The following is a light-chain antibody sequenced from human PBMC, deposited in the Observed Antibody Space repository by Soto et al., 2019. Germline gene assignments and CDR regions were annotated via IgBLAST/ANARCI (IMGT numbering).Light chain of an antibody. CDR2: GAS. CDR1: QSVSSN. Sequence: EIVMTQSPATLSVSPGERATLSCSASQSVSSNLAWYQQKPGQAPRLLIYGASTRATGIPARFSGSGSGTEFTLTISSLQSEDFAVYYCQQYNNWPPPGYTFGQGTKLEIK. CDR3: QQYNNWPPPGYT. V-gene: IGKV3-15*01. J-gene: IGKJ2*01.